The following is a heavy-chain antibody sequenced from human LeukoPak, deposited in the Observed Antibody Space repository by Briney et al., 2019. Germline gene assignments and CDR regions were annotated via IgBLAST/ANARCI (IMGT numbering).Heavy chain of an antibody. CDR3: AATERTYYDSSGYYQGD. D-gene: IGHD3-22*01. V-gene: IGHV1-8*01. J-gene: IGHJ4*02. CDR1: GYTFTSYD. CDR2: MNPNSGNT. Sequence: GASVKVSCKASGYTFTSYDINWVRQATGQGLEWMGWMNPNSGNTGYAQKFQGRVTMTRNTSISTAYMELSSLRSEDTAVYYCAATERTYYDSSGYYQGDWGQGTLVTVSS.